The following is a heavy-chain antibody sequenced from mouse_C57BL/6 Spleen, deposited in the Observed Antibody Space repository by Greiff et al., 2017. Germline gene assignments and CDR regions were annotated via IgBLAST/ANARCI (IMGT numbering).Heavy chain of an antibody. J-gene: IGHJ1*03. V-gene: IGHV5-4*01. Sequence: VQLKESGGGLVKPGGSLKLSCAASGFTFSSYAMSWVRQTPEKRLEWVATISDGGSYTYYPDNVKGRFTISRDNAKNNLYLQMSHLKSEDTAMYYCARDKAYYYGSRAYWYFDVWGTGTTVTVSS. D-gene: IGHD1-1*01. CDR3: ARDKAYYYGSRAYWYFDV. CDR2: ISDGGSYT. CDR1: GFTFSSYA.